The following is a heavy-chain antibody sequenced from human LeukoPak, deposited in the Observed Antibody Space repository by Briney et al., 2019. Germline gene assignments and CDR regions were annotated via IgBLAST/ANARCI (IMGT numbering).Heavy chain of an antibody. V-gene: IGHV4-34*01. CDR3: ARAEVNDYSRY. D-gene: IGHD4-11*01. Sequence: PSETLSLTCAVYGGSFSGYYWSWIRQPPGKGLEWIGEINHSGRTNYNPSLKSRVTISVDTSKNQFSLKLSSVTAADTAVYYCARAEVNDYSRYWGQGIPVIVSS. CDR1: GGSFSGYY. J-gene: IGHJ4*02. CDR2: INHSGRT.